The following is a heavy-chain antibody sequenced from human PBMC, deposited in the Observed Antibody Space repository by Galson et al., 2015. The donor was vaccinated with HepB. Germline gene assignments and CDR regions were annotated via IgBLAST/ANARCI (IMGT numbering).Heavy chain of an antibody. V-gene: IGHV1-18*01. CDR1: GYSFTNYG. Sequence: SVKVSCKASGYSFTNYGLSWIRQAPGPGLEWLGWFSGYAGSTNYAPRFQGRVTMTADASTDTAYLELRNLRSDDTAVYFCARDSRLELRLNNYFSYGMDVWGQGSAVTVSS. D-gene: IGHD1-7*01. CDR2: FSGYAGST. CDR3: ARDSRLELRLNNYFSYGMDV. J-gene: IGHJ6*02.